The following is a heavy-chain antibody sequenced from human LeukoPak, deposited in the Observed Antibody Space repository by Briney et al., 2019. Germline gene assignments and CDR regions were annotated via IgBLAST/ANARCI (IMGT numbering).Heavy chain of an antibody. V-gene: IGHV3-9*01. CDR2: ISWNSGSI. Sequence: PGGSLRLSCVASGFTFSLYAMHWVRQAPGKGLEWVSGISWNSGSIGYADSVKGRFTISRDNAKNSLYLQMNSLRAEDTALYYCAKEADYYDSSGAIDYWGQGTLVTVSS. J-gene: IGHJ4*02. CDR3: AKEADYYDSSGAIDY. CDR1: GFTFSLYA. D-gene: IGHD3-22*01.